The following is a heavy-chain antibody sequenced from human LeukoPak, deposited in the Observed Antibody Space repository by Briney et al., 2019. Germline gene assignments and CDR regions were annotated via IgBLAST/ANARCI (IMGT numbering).Heavy chain of an antibody. V-gene: IGHV3-30*18. J-gene: IGHJ6*02. CDR1: GFPSRGMA. CDR3: AKDMGRYCSSTSCYNYYYYGMDV. Sequence: GGPLSSSGAPLGFPSRGMAWPGVGQPQGKGWGGVAVLYIVGRINNYADSVKGRFTISRDNSKNTLYLQMNSLRAEDTAVYYCAKDMGRYCSSTSCYNYYYYGMDVWGRGTTVTVSS. D-gene: IGHD2-2*02. CDR2: LYIVGRIN.